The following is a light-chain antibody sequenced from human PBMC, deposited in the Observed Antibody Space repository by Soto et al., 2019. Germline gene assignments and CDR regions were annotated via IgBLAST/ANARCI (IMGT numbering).Light chain of an antibody. CDR3: QQYGSSPYT. Sequence: EIVMTQSPGTLSLSPGERATLSCRASQSVTSSYLAWYQQKPGQAPRLLIYGASSRATGIPDRFGGSGSGTDFTLTISRLEPEDFGVYYCQQYGSSPYTFGQGTKLEIK. J-gene: IGKJ2*01. CDR1: QSVTSSY. V-gene: IGKV3-20*01. CDR2: GAS.